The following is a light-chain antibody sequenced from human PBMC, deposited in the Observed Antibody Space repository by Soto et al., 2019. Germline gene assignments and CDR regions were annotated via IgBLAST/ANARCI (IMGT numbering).Light chain of an antibody. CDR3: KSYDSDMSSPRKV. CDR2: GDS. V-gene: IGLV1-40*01. J-gene: IGLJ1*01. Sequence: QSVLTQPPSVSGAPGQRVTISCTGSSSNIGAGRDVHWYQQLPGKAPKLLTYGDSNRPSGVPDRFSGSKSGASASLAITGLQAEDDGEYHCKSYDSDMSSPRKVFGKGTKLTVL. CDR1: SSNIGAGRD.